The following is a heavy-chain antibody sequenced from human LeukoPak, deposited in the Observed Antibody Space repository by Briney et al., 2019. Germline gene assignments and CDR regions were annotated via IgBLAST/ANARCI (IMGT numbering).Heavy chain of an antibody. CDR3: AKEDTASSHDYYYGMDV. Sequence: GRSLRLSCAASGFAFDDYAMHWGRQAPGKGLEWVSGISWNSGSIGYADSVKGRFTISRENAKNSLYLQMNSLRAEDTALYYCAKEDTASSHDYYYGMDVWGQGTTVTVSS. CDR1: GFAFDDYA. CDR2: ISWNSGSI. V-gene: IGHV3-9*01. D-gene: IGHD5-18*01. J-gene: IGHJ6*02.